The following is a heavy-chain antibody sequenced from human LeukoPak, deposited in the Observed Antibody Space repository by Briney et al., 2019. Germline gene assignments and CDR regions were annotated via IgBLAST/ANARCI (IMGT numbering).Heavy chain of an antibody. CDR1: GGSISSGSYY. V-gene: IGHV4-61*02. Sequence: SETLSLTCTVSGGSISSGSYYWSWIRQPAGKGLEWIGRIYTSGSTNYNPSLESRVTISVDTSKNQFSLKLSSVTAADTAVYYCARDGSGPGDYWGQGTLVTVSS. J-gene: IGHJ4*02. CDR2: IYTSGST. CDR3: ARDGSGPGDY.